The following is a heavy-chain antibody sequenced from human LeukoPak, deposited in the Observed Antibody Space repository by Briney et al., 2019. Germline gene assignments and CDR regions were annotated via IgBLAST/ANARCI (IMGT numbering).Heavy chain of an antibody. J-gene: IGHJ4*02. CDR3: ARDGENYYGSGIDY. Sequence: GGSLRLSCAASGFTFSSYGMHWVRQAPGKGLEWVAVIWYDGSNKYYADSVKGRFTISRDNSKNTLYLQMNSLRAEDTAVYYCARDGENYYGSGIDYWGQGTLVTVSS. CDR1: GFTFSSYG. V-gene: IGHV3-33*01. D-gene: IGHD3-10*01. CDR2: IWYDGSNK.